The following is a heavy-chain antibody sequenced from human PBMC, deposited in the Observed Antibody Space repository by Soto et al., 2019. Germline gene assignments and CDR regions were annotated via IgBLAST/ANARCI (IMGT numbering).Heavy chain of an antibody. CDR1: GGSISSSSYY. Sequence: SETLSLTCTVSGGSISSSSYYWGWIRQPPGKGLEWIGSIYYSGSTYYNPSLKSRVTISVDTSKNQFSLKLSSVTAADTAVFFFARHAFGKHLAPLNLRPPPSDYWGQGTLVTVSS. J-gene: IGHJ4*02. CDR3: ARHAFGKHLAPLNLRPPPSDY. V-gene: IGHV4-39*01. CDR2: IYYSGST. D-gene: IGHD3-3*01.